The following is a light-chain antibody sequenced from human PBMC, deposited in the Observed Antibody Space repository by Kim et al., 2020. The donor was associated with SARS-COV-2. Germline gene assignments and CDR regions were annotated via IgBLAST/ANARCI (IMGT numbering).Light chain of an antibody. Sequence: SPGERATLSFRASPSVSSNLAWYQQKPGQAPRLLIYGASTRATGIPARFSGSGSGTEFTLTISSLQSEDFAVYYCQQYNNWPPWTFGQGTKVYIK. J-gene: IGKJ1*01. CDR2: GAS. CDR3: QQYNNWPPWT. V-gene: IGKV3-15*01. CDR1: PSVSSN.